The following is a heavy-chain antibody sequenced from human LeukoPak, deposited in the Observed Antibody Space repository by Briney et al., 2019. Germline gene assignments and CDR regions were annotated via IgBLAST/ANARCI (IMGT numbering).Heavy chain of an antibody. CDR2: INHSGST. J-gene: IGHJ4*02. CDR1: GGSISSSSYY. Sequence: PSETLSLTCTVSGGSISSSSYYWGWIRQPPGTGLEWIGSINHSGSTYYNPSLKSRVTVSVDTSKNQVSLRLSSVTAADTAVYYCARVCSSGRCLDYWGQGTLVTVSS. CDR3: ARVCSSGRCLDY. V-gene: IGHV4-39*07. D-gene: IGHD2-15*01.